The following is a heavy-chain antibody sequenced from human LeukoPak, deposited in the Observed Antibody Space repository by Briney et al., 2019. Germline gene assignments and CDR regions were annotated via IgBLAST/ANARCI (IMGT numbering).Heavy chain of an antibody. CDR2: ISSSGSTI. CDR3: AKVQGGPNYYDSSGLYYFDY. J-gene: IGHJ4*02. D-gene: IGHD3-22*01. V-gene: IGHV3-11*01. CDR1: GFTFSDYY. Sequence: GGSLRLSCAASGFTFSDYYMSWIRQAPGKGLEWVSYISSSGSTIYYADSVKGRFTISRDNAKNSLYLQMNSLRAEDTALYYCAKVQGGPNYYDSSGLYYFDYWGQGTLVTVSS.